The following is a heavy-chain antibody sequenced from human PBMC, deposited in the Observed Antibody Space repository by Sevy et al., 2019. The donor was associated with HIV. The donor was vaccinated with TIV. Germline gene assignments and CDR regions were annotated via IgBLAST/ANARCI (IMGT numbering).Heavy chain of an antibody. Sequence: ASVKVSCKASGYTFTSYGISWVRQAPGQGLEWMGWISAYNGNTNYAQKLQGRVTMTTDTSTSTAYMELRSLRSDDTAVYYCARDFRLRYFDWSLYCYYGMDVWGQGTTVTVSS. CDR1: GYTFTSYG. D-gene: IGHD3-9*01. J-gene: IGHJ6*02. V-gene: IGHV1-18*01. CDR2: ISAYNGNT. CDR3: ARDFRLRYFDWSLYCYYGMDV.